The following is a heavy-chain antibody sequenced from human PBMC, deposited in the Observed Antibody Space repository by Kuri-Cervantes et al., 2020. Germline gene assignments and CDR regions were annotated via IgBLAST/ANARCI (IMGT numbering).Heavy chain of an antibody. V-gene: IGHV3-23*01. Sequence: GESLKISCQASGSTFSSYAMSWVRQAPGKGLEWVAAISGSGCSTYYADSVKGRFTISRDNSKNTLYLQMNSLRAEDAAVYYCAKVYITVADTYYFDYWGQGTLVTVSS. CDR2: ISGSGCST. D-gene: IGHD6-19*01. CDR3: AKVYITVADTYYFDY. J-gene: IGHJ4*02. CDR1: GSTFSSYA.